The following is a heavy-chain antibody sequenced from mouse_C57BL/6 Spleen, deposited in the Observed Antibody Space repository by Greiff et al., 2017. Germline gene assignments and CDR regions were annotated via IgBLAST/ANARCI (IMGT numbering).Heavy chain of an antibody. J-gene: IGHJ4*01. CDR3: ARTSSGSPYYAMDY. V-gene: IGHV2-9-1*01. D-gene: IGHD3-2*02. Sequence: VKLMESGPGLVAPSQSLSITCTVSGFSLTSYAISWVRQPPGKGLEWLGVIWTGGGTNYNSALKSRLSISKDNSKSQVFLKMNSLQTDDTARYYCARTSSGSPYYAMDYWGQGTSVTVSS. CDR1: GFSLTSYA. CDR2: IWTGGGT.